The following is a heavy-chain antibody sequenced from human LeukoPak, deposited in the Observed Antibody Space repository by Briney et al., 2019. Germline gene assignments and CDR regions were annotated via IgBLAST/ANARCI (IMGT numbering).Heavy chain of an antibody. CDR2: INHSGST. J-gene: IGHJ4*02. CDR1: GGSFSGYY. V-gene: IGHV4-34*01. D-gene: IGHD3-10*01. Sequence: PSETLSLTCAVYGGSFSGYYWSWIRQPPGKGLEWIGEINHSGSTNYNPSLKSRVTISVDTSKNQFSLKLSSVTAADTAVYYCARSYYGSGAPRFDYWGQGTLATVSS. CDR3: ARSYYGSGAPRFDY.